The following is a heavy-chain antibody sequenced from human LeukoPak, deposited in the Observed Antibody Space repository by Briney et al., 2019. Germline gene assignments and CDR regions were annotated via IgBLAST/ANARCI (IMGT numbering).Heavy chain of an antibody. CDR1: GYTFTGYY. CDR3: ARDLGHSSSSD. V-gene: IGHV1-2*02. J-gene: IGHJ4*02. D-gene: IGHD6-6*01. Sequence: ASVKVSCKASGYTFTGYYIHWVRQAPGQGLEWMGWINPNTGGTNYAQKFQGRVTMTRDTSISTAYMELSRLSSDVTAVYYCARDLGHSSSSDWGQGTLVTVSS. CDR2: INPNTGGT.